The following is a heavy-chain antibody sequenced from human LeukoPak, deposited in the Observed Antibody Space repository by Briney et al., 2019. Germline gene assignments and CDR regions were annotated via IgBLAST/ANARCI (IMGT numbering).Heavy chain of an antibody. Sequence: ASVKVSCKASGYTFTSYDINWVRQATGQGLEWMGWMNPNSGNTGYAQKFQGRVTMTRDTSISTAYMELSRLRSDDTAVYYCARGHYYDSSGYYGEVYYWGQGTLVTVSS. J-gene: IGHJ4*02. D-gene: IGHD3-22*01. CDR1: GYTFTSYD. CDR3: ARGHYYDSSGYYGEVYY. CDR2: MNPNSGNT. V-gene: IGHV1-8*01.